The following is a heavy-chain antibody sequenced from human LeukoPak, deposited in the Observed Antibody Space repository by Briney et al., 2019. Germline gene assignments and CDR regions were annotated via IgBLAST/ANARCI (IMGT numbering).Heavy chain of an antibody. V-gene: IGHV1-2*02. Sequence: ASVKVSCKASGYSFSDYYMHWIRQAPGQGLEWMGWIIPTSGETKYAQRFQGRVTMTRDMSMSTAFMELSRLTSDDTAVYYCASCLPYDSSGRCYYYYGMDVWGQGTTVTVSS. D-gene: IGHD3-22*01. CDR2: IIPTSGET. CDR1: GYSFSDYY. CDR3: ASCLPYDSSGRCYYYYGMDV. J-gene: IGHJ6*02.